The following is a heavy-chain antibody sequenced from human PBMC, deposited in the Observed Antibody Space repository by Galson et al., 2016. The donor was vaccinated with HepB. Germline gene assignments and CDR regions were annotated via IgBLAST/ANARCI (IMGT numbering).Heavy chain of an antibody. CDR1: GFTFSSYG. CDR2: KWYDGQNK. Sequence: SLRLSCAASGFTFSSYGMHWVRQAPGKGLEWVAVKWYDGQNKYYADSVKGRFTISRDNSKNTLYLQVNSLRVGDTAVYYCAGSSSRSYYFGINVWGQGTTVTVSS. CDR3: AGSSSRSYYFGINV. D-gene: IGHD6-13*01. J-gene: IGHJ6*02. V-gene: IGHV3-33*01.